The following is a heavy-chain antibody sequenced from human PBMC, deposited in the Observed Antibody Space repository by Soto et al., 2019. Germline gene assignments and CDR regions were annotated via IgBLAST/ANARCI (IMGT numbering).Heavy chain of an antibody. CDR2: ISAYNGNT. Sequence: QVQLVQSGAEVKKPGASVKVSCKASGYTFTSYGISWVRQAPGQGLEWMGWISAYNGNTNYAQKLQGRVTMTTDTSTSTAYMELRSLRSDDTAVYYCARVRDSYCSGGSCYYFDYWGQGTLVTVSS. CDR3: ARVRDSYCSGGSCYYFDY. J-gene: IGHJ4*02. CDR1: GYTFTSYG. V-gene: IGHV1-18*01. D-gene: IGHD2-15*01.